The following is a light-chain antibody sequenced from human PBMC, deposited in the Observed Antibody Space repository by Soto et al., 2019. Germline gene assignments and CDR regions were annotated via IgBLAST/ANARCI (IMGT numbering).Light chain of an antibody. Sequence: DVQMTQSPSTLSASVGDRVTITCRASQTISNWLAWYQQKPGKPPKLLIYQASILENGVPSRFRGSGSGREFTLTISSLQPDEFASYYCQQCDSYPWTCGQGTEVEIK. CDR3: QQCDSYPWT. J-gene: IGKJ1*01. CDR2: QAS. CDR1: QTISNW. V-gene: IGKV1-5*03.